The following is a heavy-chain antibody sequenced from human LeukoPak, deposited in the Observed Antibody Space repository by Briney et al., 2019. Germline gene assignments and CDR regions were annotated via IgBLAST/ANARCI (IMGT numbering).Heavy chain of an antibody. D-gene: IGHD1-26*01. CDR2: INPSGGST. CDR1: GYTFTSYY. V-gene: IGHV1-46*01. Sequence: ASVKVSCKASGYTFTSYYMHWVRQAPGQGLEWMGIINPSGGSTSYAQKFQGRVTMTRDMSTSTVYMELSSLRSDDTAVYYCARGDPVGATDYYFDYWGQGTLVTVSS. CDR3: ARGDPVGATDYYFDY. J-gene: IGHJ4*02.